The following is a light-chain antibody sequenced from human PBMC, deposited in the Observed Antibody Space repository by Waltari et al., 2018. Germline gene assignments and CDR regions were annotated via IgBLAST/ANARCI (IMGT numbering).Light chain of an antibody. CDR3: QQYDNLPPA. CDR1: QNIDIF. Sequence: DVHVAQSPSSLSASVGDRVTITCQASQNIDIFLNWYQQTPGKAPKLLIYEASNLETGVPTGFSASGSGRHFTLPITNRQPDDIATYYCQQYDNLPPAFGGGTKVEIK. V-gene: IGKV1-33*01. CDR2: EAS. J-gene: IGKJ4*01.